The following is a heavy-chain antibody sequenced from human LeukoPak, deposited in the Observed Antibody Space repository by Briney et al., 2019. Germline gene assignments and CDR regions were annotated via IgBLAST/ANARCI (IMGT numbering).Heavy chain of an antibody. CDR3: ARAVLGHFNWFDP. D-gene: IGHD2-8*01. J-gene: IGHJ5*02. V-gene: IGHV3-7*01. CDR2: IKQDGSEK. Sequence: GGSLRLSCAASGFTFSSHWMSWVRQAPGKGLEWVANIKQDGSEKYYVDSVKGRFTISRDNAKNSLYLQMNSLRAEDTAVYYCARAVLGHFNWFDPWGQGTLVTVSS. CDR1: GFTFSSHW.